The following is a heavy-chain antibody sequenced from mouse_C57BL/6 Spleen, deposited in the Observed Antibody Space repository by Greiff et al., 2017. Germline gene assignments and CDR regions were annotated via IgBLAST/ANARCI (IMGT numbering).Heavy chain of an antibody. J-gene: IGHJ1*03. V-gene: IGHV5-16*01. Sequence: DVKLVESEGGLVQPGSSMKLSCTASGFTFSDYYMAWVRQVPEKGLEWVANINYDGSSTYYLDSLKSRFIISRDNAKNILYLQMSSLKSEDTATYDCARDLGNYVGWYFDVWGTGTTVTVSS. CDR2: INYDGSST. D-gene: IGHD2-1*01. CDR1: GFTFSDYY. CDR3: ARDLGNYVGWYFDV.